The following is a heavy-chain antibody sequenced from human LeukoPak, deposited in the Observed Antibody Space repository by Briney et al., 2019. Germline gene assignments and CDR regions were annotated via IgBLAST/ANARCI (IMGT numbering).Heavy chain of an antibody. D-gene: IGHD3-3*01. J-gene: IGHJ4*02. V-gene: IGHV3-43D*03. CDR3: AKDVKRDDFWSGYTDY. Sequence: GGSLRLSCAASGFTFDDYAMHWVRQAPGKGLEWVSLICWDGGSTYYADSVKGRFTISRDNSKNSLYLQMNSLRAEDTALYYCAKDVKRDDFWSGYTDYWGQGTLVTVSS. CDR2: ICWDGGST. CDR1: GFTFDDYA.